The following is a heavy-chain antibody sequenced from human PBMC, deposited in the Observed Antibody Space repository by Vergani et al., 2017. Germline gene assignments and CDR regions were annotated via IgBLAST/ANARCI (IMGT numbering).Heavy chain of an antibody. CDR2: IYYSGST. V-gene: IGHV4-59*04. Sequence: QVQLQESGPGLVKPSETLSLTCTVSGGSISSYYWSWIRQPPGKGLEWFGYIYYSGSTYYNPSLKSRVTISVDTSKNQFSLKLSSVTAADTAVYYCARLFGSTPVRYYYDSSGPWFDPWGQGTLVTVSS. D-gene: IGHD3-22*01. CDR3: ARLFGSTPVRYYYDSSGPWFDP. CDR1: GGSISSYY. J-gene: IGHJ5*02.